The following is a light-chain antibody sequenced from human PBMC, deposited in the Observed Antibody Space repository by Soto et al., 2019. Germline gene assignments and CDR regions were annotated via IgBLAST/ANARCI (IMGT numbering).Light chain of an antibody. V-gene: IGKV3-11*01. J-gene: IGKJ4*01. CDR1: QSVGSY. Sequence: ETVLTQSPATLSLSPGQRATFSCRASQSVGSYLAWYQQKPGQAPRLLIYDASNRATGIPARFSGSGSGTDFTLTITSLEPEDFAVYFCQQRTDWPLTFCGGTKLEI. CDR3: QQRTDWPLT. CDR2: DAS.